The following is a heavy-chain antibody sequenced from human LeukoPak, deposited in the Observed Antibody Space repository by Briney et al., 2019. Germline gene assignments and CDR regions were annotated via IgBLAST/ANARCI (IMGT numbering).Heavy chain of an antibody. V-gene: IGHV4-59*08. D-gene: IGHD6-6*01. CDR1: AGSIISVY. CDR3: GRHMAYGSSSPFDY. Sequence: PSETLSLTCSVSAGSIISVYWSWIRQPPGRGLEWIGYSDYTGSTNYTPSIKSRVTVVVDMSKNQFCLRLSSVPAADTAVYCCGRHMAYGSSSPFDYWGEGALVTVSS. CDR2: SDYTGST. J-gene: IGHJ4*02.